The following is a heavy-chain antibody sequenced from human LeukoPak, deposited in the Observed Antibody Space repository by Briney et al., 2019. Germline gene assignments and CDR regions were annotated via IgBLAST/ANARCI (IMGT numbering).Heavy chain of an antibody. CDR1: GGSISSSNSY. CDR3: ARVLKFSYKAVSFSCYFDY. J-gene: IGHJ4*02. V-gene: IGHV4-61*05. CDR2: IYYIGSP. D-gene: IGHD3-10*01. Sequence: SETLSLTCTVSGGSISSSNSYWGWIRQPPGKGLEWISYIYYIGSPKYNPCLKSRVTTAIDTSRNQCSLKLSSVTAADTAVYYCARVLKFSYKAVSFSCYFDYWGRGTLVTVSS.